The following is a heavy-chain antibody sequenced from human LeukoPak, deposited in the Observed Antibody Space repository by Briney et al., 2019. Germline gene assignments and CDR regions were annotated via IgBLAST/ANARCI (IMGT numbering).Heavy chain of an antibody. V-gene: IGHV3-69-1*02. CDR2: ISSSTYI. D-gene: IGHD2-15*01. CDR3: ARERSPKCSGGSCYLDC. J-gene: IGHJ4*02. Sequence: PGGSLILSCAASGFTFSTYTLSWVRQAPGKGLEWVSSISSSTYIYYADSVKGRFTISRDNAKSSLYLQMNSLRAEDTAVYYCARERSPKCSGGSCYLDCWGQGTLVTVSS. CDR1: GFTFSTYT.